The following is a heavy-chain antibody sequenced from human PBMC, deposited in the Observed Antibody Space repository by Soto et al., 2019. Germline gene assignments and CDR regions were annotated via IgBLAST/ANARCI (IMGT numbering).Heavy chain of an antibody. Sequence: QITLKESGPSLVKPTQTLTLTCTFSGFSLSTGGVGVGWIRQPPGKALEWLALIYWDDDKRYSPSLRSRLTVPMETAKDHVVLTMTNIDPVDTATYYCAHSRCGGDCLQAYSSHYYYGMDVWGQGTTVTVSS. CDR2: IYWDDDK. D-gene: IGHD2-21*02. J-gene: IGHJ6*02. V-gene: IGHV2-5*02. CDR3: AHSRCGGDCLQAYSSHYYYGMDV. CDR1: GFSLSTGGVG.